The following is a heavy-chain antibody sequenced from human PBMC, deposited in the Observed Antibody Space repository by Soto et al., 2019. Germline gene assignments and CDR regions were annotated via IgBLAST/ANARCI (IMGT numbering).Heavy chain of an antibody. Sequence: GGSLRLSCAASGFTVSSNYMSWVRQAPGKGLEWVSVIYSGGSTYYADSVKGRFTISRDNSKNTLYLQMNSLRAEDTAVYYCGRDLKKWFGERDYYYYYMDVWGKGTTVTISS. CDR2: IYSGGST. CDR1: GFTVSSNY. V-gene: IGHV3-66*01. CDR3: GRDLKKWFGERDYYYYYMDV. D-gene: IGHD3-10*01. J-gene: IGHJ6*03.